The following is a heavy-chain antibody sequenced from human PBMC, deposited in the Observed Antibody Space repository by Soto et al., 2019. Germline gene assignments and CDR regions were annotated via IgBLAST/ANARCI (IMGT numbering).Heavy chain of an antibody. CDR2: IYYSGST. V-gene: IGHV4-59*01. CDR3: ASPGSFSGTIDY. Sequence: SETLSLTCTVSGGSISSYYWSWIRQPPGKGLEWIGYIYYSGSTNYNPSLKSRVTISVVTSKNQFSLKLSSVTAADTAVYYCASPGSFSGTIDYWGQGTLVTVSS. J-gene: IGHJ4*02. D-gene: IGHD1-1*01. CDR1: GGSISSYY.